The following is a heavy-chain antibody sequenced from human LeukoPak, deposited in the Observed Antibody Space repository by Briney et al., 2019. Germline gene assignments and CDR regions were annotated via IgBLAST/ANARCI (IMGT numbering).Heavy chain of an antibody. CDR1: GGTFSSYA. D-gene: IGHD3-22*01. Sequence: SVKVSGKASGGTFSSYAISWVRQAPGQGLEWMGRIIPIFGIANYAQKFQGRVTITADKSTSTAYMELSSLRSEDTAVYYCAREADSSGYYYPGYWGQGTLVTVSS. CDR2: IIPIFGIA. J-gene: IGHJ4*02. CDR3: AREADSSGYYYPGY. V-gene: IGHV1-69*04.